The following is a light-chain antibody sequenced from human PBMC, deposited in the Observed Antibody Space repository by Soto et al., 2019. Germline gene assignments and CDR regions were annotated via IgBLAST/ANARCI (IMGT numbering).Light chain of an antibody. CDR3: QQSYSSPPT. J-gene: IGKJ2*01. Sequence: DIQMTQSPSSLSASVGDRVTITCRASQSISNYLNWYQHKPGKAPNLLIYAASTLQSGVPSRFSGSRSVTDFTLTITHLQPEEFASYYCQQSYSSPPTFGQGTKLEIK. CDR1: QSISNY. V-gene: IGKV1-39*01. CDR2: AAS.